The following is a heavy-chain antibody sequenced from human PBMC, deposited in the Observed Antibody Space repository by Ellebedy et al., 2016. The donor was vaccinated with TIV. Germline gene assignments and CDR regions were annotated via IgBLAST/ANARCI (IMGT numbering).Heavy chain of an antibody. D-gene: IGHD4-17*01. J-gene: IGHJ4*02. Sequence: MPSETLSLTCTVSGGSISSSSYYWGWIRQPPGKGLEWLGSIYYSGSTYYNPSLNSRVTISVDTSKNQFSLKLSSVTAADTAVYYCARKPALTVTTLTGADYWGQGTLVSVSS. CDR1: GGSISSSSYY. CDR2: IYYSGST. V-gene: IGHV4-39*01. CDR3: ARKPALTVTTLTGADY.